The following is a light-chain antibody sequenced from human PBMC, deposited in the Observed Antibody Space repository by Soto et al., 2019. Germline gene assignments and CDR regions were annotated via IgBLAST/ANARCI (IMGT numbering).Light chain of an antibody. CDR3: QQSYTTPYT. CDR1: QTISNSLN. V-gene: IGKV1-39*01. Sequence: DIQMTQSPSSLSASVGDRVTITCRASQTISNSLNLNWYQQRSGKAPKLLINAVSSLQGGVPSRFSGSGSGTDFTLTISSLQPEDFATYYCQQSYTTPYTFGQGTKLEI. J-gene: IGKJ2*01. CDR2: AVS.